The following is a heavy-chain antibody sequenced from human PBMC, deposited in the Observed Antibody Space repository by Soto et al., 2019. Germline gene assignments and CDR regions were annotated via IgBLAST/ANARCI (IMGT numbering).Heavy chain of an antibody. D-gene: IGHD3-16*02. CDR3: ARGALYEYVWGSYRQYYYYGMDV. J-gene: IGHJ6*02. CDR2: INHSEST. CDR1: CGSLSGYY. Sequence: SETLSLTCAVYCGSLSGYYWSWIRQPPGKGLEWIGEINHSESTNYNPSLKSRGTISLDTSKNQFSLKLSSVTAADTAVYYCARGALYEYVWGSYRQYYYYGMDVWGQGTTVTVSS. V-gene: IGHV4-34*01.